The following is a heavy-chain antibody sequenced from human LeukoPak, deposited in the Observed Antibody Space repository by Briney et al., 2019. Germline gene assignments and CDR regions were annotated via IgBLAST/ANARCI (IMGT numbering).Heavy chain of an antibody. CDR2: IHYTGST. CDR1: GGSISSYY. J-gene: IGHJ5*02. CDR3: ARAPTFGYWFDP. V-gene: IGHV4-59*12. D-gene: IGHD3-10*02. Sequence: SETLSLTCTVSGGSISSYYWSWIRQSPGKGLECIGYIHYTGSTNYNPSLKSRVTMSVDTSKNLFSLKLNSVTAADTAVYYCARAPTFGYWFDPWGQGTLVTVSS.